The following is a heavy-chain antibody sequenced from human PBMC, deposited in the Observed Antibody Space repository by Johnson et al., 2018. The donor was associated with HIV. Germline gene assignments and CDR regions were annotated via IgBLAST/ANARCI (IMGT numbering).Heavy chain of an antibody. CDR3: ATFYYDNSNYFELASFFPGPTDL. D-gene: IGHD3-22*01. J-gene: IGHJ3*01. CDR2: ISYDGSNK. Sequence: QMLLVESGGGLVKPGRSLRLSCAASGFTFSSYAMHWVRQAPGKGLEWVAVISYDGSNKYYADSVKGRFTISRDNSKNTLYLQMNSLTAEDTAVYYCATFYYDNSNYFELASFFPGPTDLWGQGTLVTVSS. CDR1: GFTFSSYA. V-gene: IGHV3-30*04.